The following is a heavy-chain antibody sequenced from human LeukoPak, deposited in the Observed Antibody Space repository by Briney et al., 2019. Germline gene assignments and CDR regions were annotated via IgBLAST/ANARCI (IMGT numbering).Heavy chain of an antibody. CDR2: IESDEIRT. CDR1: GFTFSNYY. Sequence: GGSLGLSCADSGFTFSNYYMHWVRQVPGRGLVWVSRIESDEIRTKCADSVTGRFTISRDNAKNTMYLQMNSLTNEDTAIYFCARGIYGDSVAFDYWGQGTLVTVSS. CDR3: ARGIYGDSVAFDY. J-gene: IGHJ4*02. D-gene: IGHD2-21*02. V-gene: IGHV3-74*03.